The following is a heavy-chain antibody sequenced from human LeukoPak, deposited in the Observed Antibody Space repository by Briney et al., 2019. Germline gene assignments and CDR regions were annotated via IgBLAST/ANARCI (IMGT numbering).Heavy chain of an antibody. V-gene: IGHV3-23*01. Sequence: GGSLRLSCAASGFTFSSYWMHWVRQAPGKGLEWVSSISTTGIATYYADSVRGQFTISRDNSKNTLYLQMNSLRAEDTAIYYCAKDRCDAGVCYLFDCWGQGTLVTVSS. CDR3: AKDRCDAGVCYLFDC. CDR2: ISTTGIAT. J-gene: IGHJ4*02. D-gene: IGHD2-21*02. CDR1: GFTFSSYW.